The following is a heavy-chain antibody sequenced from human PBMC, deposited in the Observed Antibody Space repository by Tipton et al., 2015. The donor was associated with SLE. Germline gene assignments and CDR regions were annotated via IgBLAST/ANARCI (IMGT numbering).Heavy chain of an antibody. V-gene: IGHV4-34*01. D-gene: IGHD5/OR15-5a*01. CDR2: INHSGST. CDR3: AGVSRDAFEI. J-gene: IGHJ3*02. Sequence: GLVKPSETLSLTCAVYGGSFSGYYWSWIRQPPGKGLEWIGEINHSGSTNYNPSLKSRVTISVDTSKNQFSLKLSPVTAADTAVYYCAGVSRDAFEIWGQGTMVTVSS. CDR1: GGSFSGYY.